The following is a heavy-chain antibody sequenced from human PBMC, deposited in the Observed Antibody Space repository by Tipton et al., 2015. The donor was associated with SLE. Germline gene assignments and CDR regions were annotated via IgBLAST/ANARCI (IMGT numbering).Heavy chain of an antibody. D-gene: IGHD4-23*01. J-gene: IGHJ6*03. CDR1: GGSIRRYY. Sequence: TLSLTCTVSGGSIRRYYWSWIRQPPGEGLEWIGYVYYSGSTKYNPSLKSRVTISIDPSKNQFSLKLSSVTAADTAVYYCARLPVVYYYYMDVWGKGTTVTVSS. V-gene: IGHV4-59*12. CDR2: VYYSGST. CDR3: ARLPVVYYYYMDV.